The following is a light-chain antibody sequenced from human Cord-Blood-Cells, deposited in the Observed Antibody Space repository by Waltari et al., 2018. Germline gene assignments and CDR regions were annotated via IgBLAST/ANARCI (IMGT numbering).Light chain of an antibody. J-gene: IGKJ2*01. CDR2: DAS. CDR3: QQYNSYSYT. CDR1: QSISSW. Sequence: DIQMTQSPSTLSASVGDRVTITCRASQSISSWLAWYQQKPGKAPKLLIYDASSLESGVPSRCSGSGSGTEFTLTISSLQPDDFATYYCQQYNSYSYTVGQGTKLEIK. V-gene: IGKV1-5*01.